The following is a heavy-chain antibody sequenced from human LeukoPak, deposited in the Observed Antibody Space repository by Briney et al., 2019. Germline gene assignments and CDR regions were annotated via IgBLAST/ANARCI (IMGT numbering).Heavy chain of an antibody. D-gene: IGHD6-13*01. V-gene: IGHV4-59*08. CDR3: ARLNEDIAAAGTPFDY. CDR2: IYYSGST. CDR1: GGSISSYY. J-gene: IGHJ4*02. Sequence: SETLSLTCTVSGGSISSYYLSWIRQPPGKGLEWIGYIYYSGSTNYNPSLKSRVTISVDTSKNQFSPKLSSVTAADTAVYYCARLNEDIAAAGTPFDYWGQGTLVTVSS.